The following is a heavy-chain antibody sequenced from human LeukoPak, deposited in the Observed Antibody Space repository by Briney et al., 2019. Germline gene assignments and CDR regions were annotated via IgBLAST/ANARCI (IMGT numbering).Heavy chain of an antibody. V-gene: IGHV3-23*01. CDR2: IPASGGST. CDR1: GFTFSSNV. CDR3: ARDWDTGGSCYSDY. D-gene: IGHD2-15*01. Sequence: GGSLRLSCAASGFTFSSNVMIWVRQAPGKGLEWVSSIPASGGSTYYADSVKGRFTISRDNSKNSLYLQMNSLRAEDTAVYYCARDWDTGGSCYSDYWGQGTLVTVSS. J-gene: IGHJ4*02.